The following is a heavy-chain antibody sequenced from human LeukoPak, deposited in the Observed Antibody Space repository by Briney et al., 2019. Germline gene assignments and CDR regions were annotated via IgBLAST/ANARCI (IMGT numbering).Heavy chain of an antibody. Sequence: ASVKVSCKASGYTFTSYGISWVRQAPGQGLEWMGRISAYNGNTNYAQKLQGRVTMTTDTSTSTAYMELRSLRSDDTAVYYCARGEAYYDILIGVDYWGQGTLVTVSS. CDR2: ISAYNGNT. V-gene: IGHV1-18*01. CDR1: GYTFTSYG. J-gene: IGHJ4*02. D-gene: IGHD3-9*01. CDR3: ARGEAYYDILIGVDY.